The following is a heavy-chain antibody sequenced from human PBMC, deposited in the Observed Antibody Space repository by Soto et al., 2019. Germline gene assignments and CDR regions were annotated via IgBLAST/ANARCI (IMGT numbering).Heavy chain of an antibody. CDR1: GFTLDDYA. V-gene: IGHV3-9*01. D-gene: IGHD1-7*01. Sequence: EVQLVESGGGLLQPGRSRRLSCAASGFTLDDYAMHWVRQAPGKGLEWVSGISWNSGSIGYADSVKGRFTISRDNAKNSLYLQMNSLRAEDTALYYCAKDGVSYNWNYASYFDYWGQGTLVTVSS. CDR3: AKDGVSYNWNYASYFDY. CDR2: ISWNSGSI. J-gene: IGHJ4*02.